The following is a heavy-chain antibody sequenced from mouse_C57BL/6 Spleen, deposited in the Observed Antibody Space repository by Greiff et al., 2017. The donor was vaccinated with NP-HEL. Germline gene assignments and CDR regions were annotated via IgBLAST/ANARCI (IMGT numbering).Heavy chain of an antibody. D-gene: IGHD2-12*01. CDR2: INPYNGGT. CDR1: GYTFTDYY. V-gene: IGHV1-19*01. CDR3: ARALLVEGFDY. Sequence: EVQLQQSGPVLVKPGASVKMSCKASGYTFTDYYMNWVKQSPGKSLEWIGVINPYNGGTSYNQKFKGKATLTVDKSSSTAYMELNSLTSEDSAVYYCARALLVEGFDYWGQGTTLTVSS. J-gene: IGHJ2*01.